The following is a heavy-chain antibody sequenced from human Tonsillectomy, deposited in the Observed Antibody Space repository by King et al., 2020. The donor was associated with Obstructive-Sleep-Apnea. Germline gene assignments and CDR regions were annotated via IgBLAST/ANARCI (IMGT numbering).Heavy chain of an antibody. D-gene: IGHD6-13*01. V-gene: IGHV4-59*08. CDR2: IYYSGST. CDR1: GGSISSYS. CDR3: ARLRIAAAGYDY. J-gene: IGHJ4*02. Sequence: QLQESGPGLVKPSETLSLTCTGSGGSISSYSWSWIRQPPGKGLEWIGYIYYSGSTNYDPSLKSRVTISVDTSKNQFSLKLSSVTAADTAVYYCARLRIAAAGYDYWGQGTLVTVSS.